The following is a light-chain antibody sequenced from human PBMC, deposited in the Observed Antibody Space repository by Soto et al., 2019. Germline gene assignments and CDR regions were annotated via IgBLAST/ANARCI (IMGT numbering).Light chain of an antibody. J-gene: IGKJ1*01. CDR1: QSVSIN. CDR3: QQYNNWPRT. V-gene: IGKV3-15*01. CDR2: GAS. Sequence: EIVMPQYPATLSVSPGERSALSCRASQSVSINLAWYQQKPGQAPRLLIYGASTRATGIPARFSGSGSGTEFTLTISSLQSEDFAVYYCQQYNNWPRTFGQGTKVDI.